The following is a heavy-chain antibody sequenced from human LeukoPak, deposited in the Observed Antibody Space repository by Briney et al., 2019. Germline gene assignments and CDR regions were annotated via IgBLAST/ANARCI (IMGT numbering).Heavy chain of an antibody. D-gene: IGHD2-21*01. CDR1: GFTFSSYA. CDR3: AKDQYCGGDCYSDSYWYLDL. CDR2: ISGSGGST. Sequence: PGGSLRLSCAASGFTFSSYAMSWVRQAQGKGLEWVSAISGSGGSTYYADSVKGRFTISRDNSKNTLYLQMNSLRAEDTAVYYCAKDQYCGGDCYSDSYWYLDLWGRGTLVTVSS. V-gene: IGHV3-23*01. J-gene: IGHJ2*01.